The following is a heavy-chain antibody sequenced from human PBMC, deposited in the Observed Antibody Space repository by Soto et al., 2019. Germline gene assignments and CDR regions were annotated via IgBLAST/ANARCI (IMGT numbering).Heavy chain of an antibody. J-gene: IGHJ6*02. CDR2: ISATFGGT. CDR1: GFDFGAYA. V-gene: IGHV3-23*01. CDR3: ARDRDMDV. D-gene: IGHD3-10*01. Sequence: QPGGALRLCCVASGFDFGAYALNWVRQRPGKGLEWVSTISATFGGTYYANSVRGRFAISRDNSKNTLYLQMNSLRAEDTAVYYCARDRDMDVWGQGTTVTVSS.